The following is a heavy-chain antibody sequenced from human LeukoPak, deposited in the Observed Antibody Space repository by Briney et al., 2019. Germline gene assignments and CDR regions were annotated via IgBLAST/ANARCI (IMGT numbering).Heavy chain of an antibody. Sequence: SVKVSCKASGGTFSSYAISWVRQAPGQGLEWMGGIIPIFGTANYAQKFQGRVTITTDESASTAYMELSSLRSEDTAVYYCAREPQIVVVVAATGIGAFDIWGQGTMVTVSS. D-gene: IGHD2-15*01. CDR3: AREPQIVVVVAATGIGAFDI. J-gene: IGHJ3*02. CDR1: GGTFSSYA. CDR2: IIPIFGTA. V-gene: IGHV1-69*05.